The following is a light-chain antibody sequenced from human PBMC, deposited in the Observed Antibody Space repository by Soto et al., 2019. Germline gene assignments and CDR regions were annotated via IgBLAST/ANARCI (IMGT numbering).Light chain of an antibody. CDR3: QQYNNWPPWT. J-gene: IGKJ1*01. V-gene: IGKV3-15*01. Sequence: EIVMTQSPATLSVSPGQRATLSCRASQSVRRNLAWYQQKPGQAPRLLIYGASTRATGIPARFSGSGSGTEVTLTISSLQSEDFAVHYCQQYNNWPPWTFGLGTKVEIK. CDR2: GAS. CDR1: QSVRRN.